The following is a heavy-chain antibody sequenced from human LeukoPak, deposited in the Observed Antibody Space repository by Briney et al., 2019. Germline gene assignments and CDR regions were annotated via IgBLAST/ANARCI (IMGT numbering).Heavy chain of an antibody. V-gene: IGHV3-11*01. CDR1: GFTFSDYY. Sequence: PGGSLRLSCAASGFTFSDYYMSWIRQAPGEGLEWVSYISNGGSTIYYADSVKGRFTISRDNAKNSLYLQMNSLRAEDTAVYYCARNAGTYYSRPLDYWGQGTLVTVSS. D-gene: IGHD3-10*01. CDR2: ISNGGSTI. J-gene: IGHJ4*02. CDR3: ARNAGTYYSRPLDY.